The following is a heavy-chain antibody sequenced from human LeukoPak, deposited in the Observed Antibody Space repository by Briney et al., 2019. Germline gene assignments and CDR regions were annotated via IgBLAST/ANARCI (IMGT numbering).Heavy chain of an antibody. Sequence: PGGTLRLSCAASGFIFSNHEMNWVRQAPEKGLEWVSYISSSGSTIYYADSVKGRFTISRDNAKNSLYLQMNGLRAEDTAVYYCARDRGLTLFYYGMDVWGQGTTVTVSS. CDR3: ARDRGLTLFYYGMDV. CDR2: ISSSGSTI. J-gene: IGHJ6*02. V-gene: IGHV3-48*03. D-gene: IGHD2-21*01. CDR1: GFIFSNHE.